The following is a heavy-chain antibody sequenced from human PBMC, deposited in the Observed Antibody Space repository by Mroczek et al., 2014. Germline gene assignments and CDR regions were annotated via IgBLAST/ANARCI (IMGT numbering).Heavy chain of an antibody. J-gene: IGHJ4*02. D-gene: IGHD2-2*01. Sequence: QVQLVESGPGLVKPSETLSLTCTVSGGSISSSSYYWGWIRQPPGKGLEWIGSIYYSGSTYYNPSLKSRVTISVDTSKNQFSLKLSSVTAADTAVYYCASEGIVVVPASNTQIFDYWGQGTLVTVSS. CDR3: ASEGIVVVPASNTQIFDY. CDR2: IYYSGST. V-gene: IGHV4-39*01. CDR1: GGSISSSSYY.